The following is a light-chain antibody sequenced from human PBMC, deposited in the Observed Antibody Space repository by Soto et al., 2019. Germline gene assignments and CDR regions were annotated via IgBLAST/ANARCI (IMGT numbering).Light chain of an antibody. CDR3: SSYTSSSSLKWV. CDR2: EVS. V-gene: IGLV2-14*01. Sequence: QSALTQPASVSGSTGQSITISCTGTGSDVGGYNYVSWYQQHPGKAPKLMIYEVSNRPSGVSNRFSGSKSGNTASLTISGLQAEDEADYYCSSYTSSSSLKWVFGGGTKVTVL. J-gene: IGLJ3*02. CDR1: GSDVGGYNY.